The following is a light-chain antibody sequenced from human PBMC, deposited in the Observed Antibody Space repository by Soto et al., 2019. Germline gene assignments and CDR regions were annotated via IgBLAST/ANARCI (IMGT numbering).Light chain of an antibody. CDR2: KAS. CDR3: QHYNSYSEA. J-gene: IGKJ1*01. Sequence: DIQXTQSPSTLSGSXGDRVTITCRATQSISSWLAWFQQKPGKAPKLLIYKASTLTSGVPSRFSGSGSGTEFTLTISSLQPDDFATYYCQHYNSYSEAFGQGTKVDI. CDR1: QSISSW. V-gene: IGKV1-5*03.